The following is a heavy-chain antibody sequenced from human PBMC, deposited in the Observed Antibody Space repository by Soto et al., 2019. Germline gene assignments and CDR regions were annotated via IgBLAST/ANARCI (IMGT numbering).Heavy chain of an antibody. CDR3: ARGVKYGAYSRWFDP. CDR2: MSPNSGNT. CDR1: GYTFTSYD. J-gene: IGHJ5*02. Sequence: QVQLVQSGAEVRKPGASVKVSCKASGYTFTSYDINWVRQATGQGLEYLGWMSPNSGNTGYVQKFQGRVTMTWDTSITTAYMELCSLRSEDTAVYFCARGVKYGAYSRWFDPWGQGTLVTVSS. D-gene: IGHD4-17*01. V-gene: IGHV1-8*01.